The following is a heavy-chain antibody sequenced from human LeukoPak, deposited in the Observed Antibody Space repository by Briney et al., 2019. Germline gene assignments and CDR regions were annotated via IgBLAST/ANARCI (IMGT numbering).Heavy chain of an antibody. J-gene: IGHJ4*02. Sequence: GGSLRLSCTASGFTFSSYTMTWVRQAPGKGLKWVSTITTGDGNTYYADSVKGRFTVSRDDSKNTLYLQMNSLRAEDTAVYYCAKEPDYGDYFDYWGQGTLVTVSS. CDR2: ITTGDGNT. CDR1: GFTFSSYT. CDR3: AKEPDYGDYFDY. D-gene: IGHD4-17*01. V-gene: IGHV3-23*01.